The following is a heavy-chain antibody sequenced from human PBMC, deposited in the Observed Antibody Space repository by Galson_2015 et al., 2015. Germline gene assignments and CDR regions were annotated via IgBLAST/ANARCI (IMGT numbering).Heavy chain of an antibody. CDR2: IYHSGST. CDR1: GGSISSSNW. V-gene: IGHV4-4*02. D-gene: IGHD3-22*01. J-gene: IGHJ4*02. CDR3: ARDPNYDSSGYYVD. Sequence: ETLSLTCAVSGGSISSSNWWNWVRQPPGKGLEWIGEIYHSGSTNYNPSLKSRVTISVDKSKNQFSLKLSSVTAADTAVYYCARDPNYDSSGYYVDWGQGTLVTVFS.